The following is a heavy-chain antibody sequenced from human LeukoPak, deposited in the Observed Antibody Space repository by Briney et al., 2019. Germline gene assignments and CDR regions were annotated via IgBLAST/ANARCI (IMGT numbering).Heavy chain of an antibody. CDR2: ISSSGSTI. J-gene: IGHJ4*02. CDR1: GFTFSSYE. D-gene: IGHD1-26*01. Sequence: PGGSLRLSCAASGFTFSSYEMNWVRQAPGKGLEWVSYISSSGSTIYYADSVKGRFTISRDNAKNSLYLQMNSLRAEDTAVYYCARDSRGSYDWGVFDYWGQGTLVTVSS. CDR3: ARDSRGSYDWGVFDY. V-gene: IGHV3-48*03.